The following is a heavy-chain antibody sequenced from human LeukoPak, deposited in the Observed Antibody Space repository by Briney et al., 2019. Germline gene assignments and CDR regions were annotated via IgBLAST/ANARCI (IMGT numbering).Heavy chain of an antibody. CDR2: ISSSSNM. CDR3: ARGGYSSSWYHDS. Sequence: GGSLRLSCAASGFTFSSYSMNWVRQAPGKGLEWVSPISSSSNMYYADSVKGRFTISRDNAKNSLYMQVNSLRAEDTAVYYCARGGYSSSWYHDSWGQGTLVTVSS. V-gene: IGHV3-21*01. J-gene: IGHJ4*02. CDR1: GFTFSSYS. D-gene: IGHD6-13*01.